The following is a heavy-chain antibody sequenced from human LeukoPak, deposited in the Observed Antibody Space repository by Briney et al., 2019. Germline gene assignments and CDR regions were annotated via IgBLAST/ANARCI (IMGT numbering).Heavy chain of an antibody. V-gene: IGHV3-48*04. Sequence: PGGSLRLSCAASGFTFSSYNMNWVRQAPGKGLEWVSYFKGSTSTIYYADSVKGRFTISRDNAKNSLYLQMNSLRAEDTAVYYCARDTSVTTFDYWGQGTLVTVSS. CDR1: GFTFSSYN. D-gene: IGHD4-17*01. J-gene: IGHJ4*02. CDR2: FKGSTSTI. CDR3: ARDTSVTTFDY.